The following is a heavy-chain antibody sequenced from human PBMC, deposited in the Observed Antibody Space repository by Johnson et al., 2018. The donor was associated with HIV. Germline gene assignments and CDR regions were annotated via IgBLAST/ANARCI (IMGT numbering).Heavy chain of an antibody. CDR3: ASVGSSGFFSAFDI. J-gene: IGHJ3*02. CDR1: GFTFSNYG. CDR2: IQSDGKIK. V-gene: IGHV3-30*02. D-gene: IGHD6-19*01. Sequence: QVQLVESGGGVVQPGGSLTLSCAASGFTFSNYGMHWVRQAPGKGLEWVAFIQSDGKIKFYADSVKGRFTISRDNSKNSLYLQMNSLRAEDTAVYYCASVGSSGFFSAFDIWGQGTMVTVSS.